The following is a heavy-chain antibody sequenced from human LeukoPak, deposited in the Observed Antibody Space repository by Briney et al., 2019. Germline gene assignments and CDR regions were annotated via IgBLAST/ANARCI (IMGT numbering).Heavy chain of an antibody. V-gene: IGHV3-15*01. J-gene: IGHJ4*02. Sequence: PGGSLRLSCVVSGFTFSTFTMTWVRQAPGKGLEWVGRIKSKTDGGTTDYAAPVKGRFTILRDDSKNTLYLQMNSLKTEDTAVYYCTTVVNSGWYGTVDYWGQGTLVTVSS. CDR1: GFTFSTFT. CDR3: TTVVNSGWYGTVDY. CDR2: IKSKTDGGTT. D-gene: IGHD6-19*01.